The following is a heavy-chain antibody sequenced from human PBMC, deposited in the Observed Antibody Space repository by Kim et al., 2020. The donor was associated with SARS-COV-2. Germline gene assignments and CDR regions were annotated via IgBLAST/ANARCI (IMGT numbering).Heavy chain of an antibody. V-gene: IGHV3-23*01. J-gene: IGHJ4*02. CDR3: AKNGDYVPKADY. Sequence: YHADSVKGRFTISRDNSKNTLYLQMNSLRAEDTAVYYCAKNGDYVPKADYWGQGTLVTVSS. D-gene: IGHD4-17*01.